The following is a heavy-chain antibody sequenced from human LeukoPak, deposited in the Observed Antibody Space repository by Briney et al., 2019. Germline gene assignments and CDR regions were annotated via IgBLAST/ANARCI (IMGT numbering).Heavy chain of an antibody. Sequence: ASVKVSCKASGYTFTNYAMNWVRQAPGQALEWMGWMNTNTVNPTYAQGFTAQFVFSLVTSVSTAYLQISSLKTEDTAVYYCAVLSYDSSGYFYPFDYWGQGTLVTVSS. J-gene: IGHJ4*02. CDR1: GYTFTNYA. CDR3: AVLSYDSSGYFYPFDY. D-gene: IGHD3-22*01. V-gene: IGHV7-4-1*02. CDR2: MNTNTVNP.